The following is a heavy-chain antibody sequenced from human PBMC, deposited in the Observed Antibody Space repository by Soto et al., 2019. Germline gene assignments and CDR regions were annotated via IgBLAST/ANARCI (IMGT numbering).Heavy chain of an antibody. CDR3: ATRSIIVPHYYYMDV. CDR2: ISAYNGNT. V-gene: IGHV1-18*01. D-gene: IGHD1-26*01. J-gene: IGHJ6*03. Sequence: ASVKVSCKASGYTFTSYGISWVRQAPGQGLEWMGWISAYNGNTNYAQKLQGRVTMTTDTSTSTAYMELRSLRSEDTALYYCATRSIIVPHYYYMDVWGKGATVTVSS. CDR1: GYTFTSYG.